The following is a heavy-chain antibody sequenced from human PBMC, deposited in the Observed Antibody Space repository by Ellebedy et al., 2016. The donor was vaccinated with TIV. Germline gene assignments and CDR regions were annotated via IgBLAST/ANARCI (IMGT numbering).Heavy chain of an antibody. CDR3: ARLYSGYDGADY. D-gene: IGHD5-12*01. J-gene: IGHJ4*02. CDR1: GYTFTGYY. V-gene: IGHV1-2*02. CDR2: INPNRGGT. Sequence: AASVKVSCKASGYTFTGYYVHWVRQAPGQGLEWMGWINPNRGGTNYAQKFQGRVTMTRDTSISTAYMELSTLRYDDTAVYYCARLYSGYDGADYWGQGTLVTVSS.